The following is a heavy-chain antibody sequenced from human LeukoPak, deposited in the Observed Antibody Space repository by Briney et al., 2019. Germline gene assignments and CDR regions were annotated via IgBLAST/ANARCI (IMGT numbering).Heavy chain of an antibody. J-gene: IGHJ4*02. V-gene: IGHV1-24*01. D-gene: IGHD1-26*01. CDR1: GYTLTELS. CDR2: FDPEDGET. Sequence: ASVKVSCKASGYTLTELSMHWVRQAPGKGLEWMGGFDPEDGETIYAQKFQGRVTMTEDTSTDTAYMELSSLRSEDTAVYYCASPQIVEYYFDYWGQGTLVTVSS. CDR3: ASPQIVEYYFDY.